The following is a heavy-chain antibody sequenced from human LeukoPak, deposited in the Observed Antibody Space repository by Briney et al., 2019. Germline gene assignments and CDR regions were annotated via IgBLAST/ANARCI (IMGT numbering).Heavy chain of an antibody. D-gene: IGHD2-8*01. CDR1: GFTVSSNY. J-gene: IGHJ5*02. CDR3: ARDRMHGNWFDP. V-gene: IGHV3-66*01. Sequence: GGPLRLSCAASGFTVSSNYMSWVRQAPGKGLEWVSVIYSGGSTYYADSVKGRFTISRDNSKNTLYLQMNSLRAEDTAVYYCARDRMHGNWFDPWGQGTLVTVSS. CDR2: IYSGGST.